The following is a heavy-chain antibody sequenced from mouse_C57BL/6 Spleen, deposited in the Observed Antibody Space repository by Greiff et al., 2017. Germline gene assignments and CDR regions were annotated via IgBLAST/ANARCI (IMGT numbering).Heavy chain of an antibody. CDR2: IDPSDSYT. D-gene: IGHD1-1*01. J-gene: IGHJ2*01. CDR3: ALYYYGSSGY. CDR1: GYTFTSYW. V-gene: IGHV1-50*01. Sequence: QVQLKQPGAELVKPGASVKLSCKASGYTFTSYWMQWVKQRPGQGLEWIGEIDPSDSYTNYNQKFKGKATLTVDTSSSTAYMQLSSLTSEDSAVYYCALYYYGSSGYWGQGTTLTVSS.